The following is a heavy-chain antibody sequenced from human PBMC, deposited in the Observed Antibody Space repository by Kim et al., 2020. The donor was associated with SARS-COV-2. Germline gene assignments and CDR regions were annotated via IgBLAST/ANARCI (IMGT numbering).Heavy chain of an antibody. V-gene: IGHV4-4*09. J-gene: IGHJ4*02. CDR3: ASTYYYDSSGYYFDY. Sequence: PSLKSRVTISGDTSKTQCSLKLSSVTAAATAVYYCASTYYYDSSGYYFDYWGQGTLVTVSS. D-gene: IGHD3-22*01.